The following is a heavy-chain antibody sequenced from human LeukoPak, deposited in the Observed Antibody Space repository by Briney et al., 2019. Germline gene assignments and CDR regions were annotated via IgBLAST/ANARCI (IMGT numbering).Heavy chain of an antibody. CDR1: GDSISSYY. Sequence: SETLSLTCTVSGDSISSYYWSWIRQPPGKGLEWIGNIYTSGSTNYSPSLKSRVTISVDTSKNQFSLKLSSVTAADTAVYYCARQGRGYGGNSDYWGQGTLVTVSS. CDR2: IYTSGST. J-gene: IGHJ4*02. V-gene: IGHV4-4*09. CDR3: ARQGRGYGGNSDY. D-gene: IGHD4-23*01.